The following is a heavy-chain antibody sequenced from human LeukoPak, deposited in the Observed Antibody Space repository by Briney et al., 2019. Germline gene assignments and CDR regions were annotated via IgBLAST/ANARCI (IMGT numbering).Heavy chain of an antibody. D-gene: IGHD6-19*01. CDR3: ARDRGGWYYFDY. J-gene: IGHJ4*02. CDR1: GYTFTSYY. Sequence: ASVKVSCKASGYTFTSYYMHWVRQAPGQGLEWMGIINPSGSSTSYAQKFQVRVTMTRDTSTSTVYMELSSLRSEDTAVYYCARDRGGWYYFDYWGQGTLVTVSS. CDR2: INPSGSST. V-gene: IGHV1-46*01.